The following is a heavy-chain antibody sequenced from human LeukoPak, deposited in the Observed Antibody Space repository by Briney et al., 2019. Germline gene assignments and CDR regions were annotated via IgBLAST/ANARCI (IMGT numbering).Heavy chain of an antibody. J-gene: IGHJ4*02. D-gene: IGHD4-17*01. CDR3: ALLYGDYQAFDY. Sequence: PGKSLRLSCAASGFTFDDYAMHWVRHAPGKGLEWVSGISWNSGSIGYADSVKGRFTISRDNAKNSLYLQMNSLRAEDTALYYCALLYGDYQAFDYWGQGTLVTVSS. CDR2: ISWNSGSI. V-gene: IGHV3-9*01. CDR1: GFTFDDYA.